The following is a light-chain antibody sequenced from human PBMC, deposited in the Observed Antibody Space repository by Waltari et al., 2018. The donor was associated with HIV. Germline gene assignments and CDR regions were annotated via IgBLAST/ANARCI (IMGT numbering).Light chain of an antibody. J-gene: IGKJ3*01. Sequence: DIQVTQSPSSLSASVGDRVTIICRTSENINTFLNWFQQKPGKIPRLVIYGASRLESGVPSRFSGTGSGTEFSLTISGLQPEDFATYYWLQGYSSILTFGPGTKVEVK. CDR2: GAS. CDR1: ENINTF. V-gene: IGKV1-39*01. CDR3: LQGYSSILT.